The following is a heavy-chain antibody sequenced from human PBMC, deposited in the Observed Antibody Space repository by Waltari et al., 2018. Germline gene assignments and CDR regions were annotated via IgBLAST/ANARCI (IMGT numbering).Heavy chain of an antibody. CDR1: GYIFSTSW. CDR2: IYAGDSDT. CDR3: ARWLNKNYYHSNSDY. J-gene: IGHJ4*02. Sequence: EVQLVQSGAEMKKPGESLRISCKGSGYIFSTSWIGWVRQMPGKGLEGVGVIYAGDSDTRYSPSFQGRVTISVDKSISTVYLEWSSLRASDTAMYYCARWLNKNYYHSNSDYWGQGTLVTVSS. D-gene: IGHD3-22*01. V-gene: IGHV5-51*01.